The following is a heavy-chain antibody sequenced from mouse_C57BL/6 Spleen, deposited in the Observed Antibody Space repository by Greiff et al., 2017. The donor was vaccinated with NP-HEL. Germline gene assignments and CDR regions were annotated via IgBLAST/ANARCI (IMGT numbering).Heavy chain of an antibody. CDR2: IYTGDGDT. J-gene: IGHJ2*01. CDR3: ARSYYSRQYYFDY. CDR1: GYAFSSYW. D-gene: IGHD2-5*01. Sequence: VQLQQSGAELVKPGASVKISCKASGYAFSSYWMNWVKQRPGKGLEWIGQIYTGDGDTNYNGKFKGKATLTADKSSSTAYMQLSSLTSEDSAVYFCARSYYSRQYYFDYWGQGTTLTVSS. V-gene: IGHV1-80*01.